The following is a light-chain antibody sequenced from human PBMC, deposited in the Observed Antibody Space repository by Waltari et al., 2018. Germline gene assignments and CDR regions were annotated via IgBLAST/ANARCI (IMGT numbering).Light chain of an antibody. CDR1: QRISSY. Sequence: DIQMTQSPSSLPASVGDRVTISCRASQRISSYLNWYQQKPGKAPRLLIYGATSWQSGVPSRFSGSRSGTDFTLTISSLQPEDFATYYCQQTYRTPRTFGQGTKVDI. J-gene: IGKJ1*01. CDR3: QQTYRTPRT. CDR2: GAT. V-gene: IGKV1-39*01.